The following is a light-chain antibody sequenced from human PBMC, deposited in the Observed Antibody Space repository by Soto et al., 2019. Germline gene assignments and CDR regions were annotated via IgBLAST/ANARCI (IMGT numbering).Light chain of an antibody. CDR3: SSYSTTITWV. Sequence: QCALTQPASVSGSPGQSITISCTGSNNYICAYDYVSCYQRHPLQAPKLLIYEVDNRPSGISDRFSGSKSGRTASLTISGLQSEDEGEYFCSSYSTTITWVFGGGTKVTVL. CDR1: NNYICAYDY. CDR2: EVD. V-gene: IGLV2-14*01. J-gene: IGLJ3*02.